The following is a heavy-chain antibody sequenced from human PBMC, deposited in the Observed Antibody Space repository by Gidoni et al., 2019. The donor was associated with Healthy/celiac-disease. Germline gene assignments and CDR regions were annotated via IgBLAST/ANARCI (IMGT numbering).Heavy chain of an antibody. CDR1: GFTFSTAW. CDR2: IKSKTDGGTT. J-gene: IGHJ4*02. D-gene: IGHD3-22*01. CDR3: TTAPLYYYDSSGKGG. V-gene: IGHV3-15*01. Sequence: EVQLVESGGGLVKPGGSLRLSCAASGFTFSTAWMSWVRKAPGKGLEWVGRIKSKTDGGTTDYAAPVKGRFTISRDDSKNTLYLQMNSLKTEDTAVYYCTTAPLYYYDSSGKGGWGQGTLVTVSS.